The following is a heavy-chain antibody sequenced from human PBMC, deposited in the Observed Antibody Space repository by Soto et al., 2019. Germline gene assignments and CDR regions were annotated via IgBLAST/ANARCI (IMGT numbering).Heavy chain of an antibody. Sequence: QVQLVESGGGVVQPGRSLRLSCAASGFTFSSYAMHWVRQAPGKGLDWVAVISYDGSNKYYADSVKGRFTISRDNSKNRLYLQMNSLRAEDTAVYYCARDVSLPYYCYCGMDVWGQGTTVTVSS. CDR3: ARDVSLPYYCYCGMDV. J-gene: IGHJ6*02. CDR2: ISYDGSNK. V-gene: IGHV3-30-3*01. CDR1: GFTFSSYA.